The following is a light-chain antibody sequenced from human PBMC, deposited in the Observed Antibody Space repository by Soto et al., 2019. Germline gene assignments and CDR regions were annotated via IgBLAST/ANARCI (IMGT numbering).Light chain of an antibody. V-gene: IGLV1-47*01. J-gene: IGLJ2*01. CDR3: AAWDDSLSAYVV. CDR1: SSNIGSNY. CDR2: RNN. Sequence: QSVLTQPPSASETPGQRVTISCSGSSSNIGSNYVYWYQQFPGTAPKLLFYRNNQRPSGVPDRFSGSKSGTSASLAISRLRSEDEADYYCAAWDDSLSAYVVFGGGTKLTVL.